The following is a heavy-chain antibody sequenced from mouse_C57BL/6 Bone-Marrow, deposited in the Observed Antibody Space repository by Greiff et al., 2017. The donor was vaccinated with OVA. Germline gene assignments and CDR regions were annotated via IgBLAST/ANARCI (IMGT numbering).Heavy chain of an antibody. V-gene: IGHV5-16*01. CDR3: ARGGWDWYFDV. Sequence: EVQLVESEGGLVQPGSSMKLSCTASGFTFSDYYMAWVRQVPEKGLEWVAHINYDGSSTYYLDSLKSRFLISRDNAKNILYLQMSSLKSEDTATYYCARGGWDWYFDVWGTGTTVTVSS. J-gene: IGHJ1*03. CDR1: GFTFSDYY. CDR2: INYDGSST. D-gene: IGHD3-3*01.